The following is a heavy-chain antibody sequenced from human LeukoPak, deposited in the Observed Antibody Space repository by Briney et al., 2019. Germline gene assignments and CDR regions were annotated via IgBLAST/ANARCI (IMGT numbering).Heavy chain of an antibody. Sequence: PGASVKVSCKASGYTFTSYDINWVRQATGQGLEWMGWMNPNSGNTGYAQKFQGRVPMTRNTSISTAYMELSSLRSEDTAVYYCARENYYGSGSPPRFDPWGQGTLVTVSS. D-gene: IGHD3-10*01. CDR3: ARENYYGSGSPPRFDP. J-gene: IGHJ5*02. CDR2: MNPNSGNT. CDR1: GYTFTSYD. V-gene: IGHV1-8*01.